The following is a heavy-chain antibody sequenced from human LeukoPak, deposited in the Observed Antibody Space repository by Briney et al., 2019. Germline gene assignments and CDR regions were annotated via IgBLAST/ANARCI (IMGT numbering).Heavy chain of an antibody. CDR1: GYSISTGYF. J-gene: IGHJ3*02. CDR2: IYRNGST. D-gene: IGHD1-1*01. V-gene: IGHV4-38-2*01. CDR3: ARHYWTPGAFDI. Sequence: SGTLSLTCVVSGYSISTGYFWGWVRQPPGKGLEWIGSIYRNGSTYYNPSLKSRVTVSVDTSKNQFSLKLSSVTAADTAVYYCARHYWTPGAFDIWGQGTVVTVSS.